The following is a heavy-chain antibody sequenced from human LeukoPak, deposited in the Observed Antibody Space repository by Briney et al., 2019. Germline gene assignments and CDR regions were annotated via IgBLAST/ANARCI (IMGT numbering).Heavy chain of an antibody. CDR3: AKVGVRPHTGIWAFDI. Sequence: GGSLRLSCAASGFTFSSYAMSWVRQAPGKGLEWVSAISGSGGSTYYADSVKGRFTISRDKSKNTLYLQMNSLRAEDTAVYYCAKVGVRPHTGIWAFDIWGQGTMVTVSS. V-gene: IGHV3-23*01. CDR2: ISGSGGST. CDR1: GFTFSSYA. D-gene: IGHD2-8*01. J-gene: IGHJ3*02.